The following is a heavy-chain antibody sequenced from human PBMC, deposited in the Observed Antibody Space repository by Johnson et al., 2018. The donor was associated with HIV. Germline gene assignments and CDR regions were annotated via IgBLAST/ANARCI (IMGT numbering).Heavy chain of an antibody. D-gene: IGHD6-19*01. CDR2: ISYDGSNK. V-gene: IGHV3-30*04. Sequence: QVQLVESGGGVVQPGRSLRLTCAASGFTFSSYAMHWVRQAPGKGLEWVAVISYDGSNKYYADSVKGRFTISRDNSKNTLYLQMNSLGAEDTAVYYCASPRAVAGGGAFDIWGQGTMVTVSS. CDR3: ASPRAVAGGGAFDI. CDR1: GFTFSSYA. J-gene: IGHJ3*02.